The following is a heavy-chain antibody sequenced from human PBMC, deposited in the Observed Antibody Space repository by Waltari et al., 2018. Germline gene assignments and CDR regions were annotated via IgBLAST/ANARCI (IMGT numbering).Heavy chain of an antibody. CDR1: GFTFSGAA. Sequence: EVQLVESGGGLVQPGGSLKLSCAGSGFTFSGAAIQWVRQASGKGRWGVCRKRTRNSTCATVYGVSVKGRLVISRDDSKNTAYLEMNSLKSEDTGVYYCTSRVGAYYYQYFGMDVWGQGTTVTVSS. V-gene: IGHV3-73*01. CDR3: TSRVGAYYYQYFGMDV. D-gene: IGHD3-10*01. J-gene: IGHJ6*02. CDR2: KRTRNSTCAT.